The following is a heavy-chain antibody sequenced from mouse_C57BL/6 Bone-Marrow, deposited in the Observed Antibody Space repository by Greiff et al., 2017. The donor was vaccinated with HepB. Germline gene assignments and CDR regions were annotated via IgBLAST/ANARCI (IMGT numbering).Heavy chain of an antibody. D-gene: IGHD2-4*01. CDR1: GYTFTSYW. CDR2: IYPGNSDT. V-gene: IGHV1-5*01. Sequence: EVQGVESGTVLARPGASVKMSCKTSGYTFTSYWMHWVKQRPGQGLEWIGAIYPGNSDTSYNQKFKGKAKLTAVTSASTAYMELSSLTNEDSAVYYCTRSDYDYEEGFAYWGQGTLVTVSA. J-gene: IGHJ3*01. CDR3: TRSDYDYEEGFAY.